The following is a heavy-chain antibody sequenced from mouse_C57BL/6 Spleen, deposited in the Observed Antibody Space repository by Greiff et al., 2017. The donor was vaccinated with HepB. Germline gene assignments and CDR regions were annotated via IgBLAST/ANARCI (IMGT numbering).Heavy chain of an antibody. CDR1: GYTFTDYY. J-gene: IGHJ3*01. D-gene: IGHD1-1*01. CDR3: AREPTGSSYDAWLAY. CDR2: INPNNGGT. V-gene: IGHV1-26*01. Sequence: EVQLQQSGPELVKPGASVKISCKASGYTFTDYYMNWVKQSHGKSLEWIGDINPNNGGTSYNQKFKGKAPLTVDKSSSTDYMELRSLTSEDSAVYYCAREPTGSSYDAWLAYWGQRTLVTVSA.